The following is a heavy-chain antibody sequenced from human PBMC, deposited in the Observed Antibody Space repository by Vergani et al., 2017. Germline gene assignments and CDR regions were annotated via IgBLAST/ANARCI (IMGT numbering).Heavy chain of an antibody. CDR3: AKDRDRYGSGSLGY. J-gene: IGHJ4*02. CDR1: GFTFSNYA. D-gene: IGHD3-10*01. V-gene: IGHV3-30*02. CDR2: IRYDGDNK. Sequence: QVQLVESGGGVVQPGGSLRLSCAASGFTFSNYAMHWVRQAPGRGLEWVTFIRYDGDNKYYADSVKGRFTLSRDNSKITRDLQMNSLRAEDTAVYYCAKDRDRYGSGSLGYWGQGTLVTVSS.